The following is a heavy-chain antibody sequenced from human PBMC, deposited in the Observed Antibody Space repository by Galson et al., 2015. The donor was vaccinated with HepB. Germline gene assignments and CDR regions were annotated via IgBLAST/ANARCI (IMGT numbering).Heavy chain of an antibody. J-gene: IGHJ6*02. V-gene: IGHV3-7*05. CDR2: IEKDGSRK. CDR1: EFTFSSYW. D-gene: IGHD5-18*01. CDR3: ARGVDTPMGKSYYYGLDV. Sequence: SLRLSCAASEFTFSSYWMSWVRQTPGKGLEWVANIEKDGSRKYYVDSVEGRFTISRDNAKNSLFLQMSSLRAEDTAVYYCARGVDTPMGKSYYYGLDVWGQGTTVTVSS.